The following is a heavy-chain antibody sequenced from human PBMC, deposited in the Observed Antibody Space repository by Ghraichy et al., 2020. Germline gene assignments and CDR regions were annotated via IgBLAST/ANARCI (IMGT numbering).Heavy chain of an antibody. CDR2: ISYDGSNK. CDR1: GFTFSSYA. Sequence: GGSLRLSCAASGFTFSSYAMHWVRQAPGKGLEWVAVISYDGSNKYYADSVKGRFTISRDNSKNTLYLQMNSLRAEDTAVYYCARITTLHGDHGSGSYYMSLPHDAFDIWGQGTMVTVS. J-gene: IGHJ3*02. D-gene: IGHD3-10*01. V-gene: IGHV3-30*04. CDR3: ARITTLHGDHGSGSYYMSLPHDAFDI.